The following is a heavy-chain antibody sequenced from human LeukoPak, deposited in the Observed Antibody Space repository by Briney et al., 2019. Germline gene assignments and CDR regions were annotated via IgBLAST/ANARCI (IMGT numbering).Heavy chain of an antibody. Sequence: GVPLRLSCAASGFTYKTYWMHWVRQAPGKGLVWVSHSKSDGSSTSYADSVRGRFTICRDNAKNTLYLQMNSLRGEDTAVYYCAKSPYPLWFGDLLLDYWGEGTLVTVPS. D-gene: IGHD3-10*01. CDR2: SKSDGSST. CDR3: AKSPYPLWFGDLLLDY. V-gene: IGHV3-74*01. CDR1: GFTYKTYW. J-gene: IGHJ4*02.